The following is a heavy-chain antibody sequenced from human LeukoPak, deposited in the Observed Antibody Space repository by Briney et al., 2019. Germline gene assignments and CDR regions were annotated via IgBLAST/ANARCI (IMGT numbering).Heavy chain of an antibody. J-gene: IGHJ4*02. CDR2: ISYDGSNK. V-gene: IGHV3-30*19. CDR3: ARGLGISREPDY. D-gene: IGHD1-14*01. Sequence: PGGSLRLSCAASGFIFSSYGMHWVRQAPGKGLEWVAVISYDGSNKYYADSVKGRFTISRDNSKNTLYLQMNSLRAEDTAVYYCARGLGISREPDYWGQGTLVTVSS. CDR1: GFIFSSYG.